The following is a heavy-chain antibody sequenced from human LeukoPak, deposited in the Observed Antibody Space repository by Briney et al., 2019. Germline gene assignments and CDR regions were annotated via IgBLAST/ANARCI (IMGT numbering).Heavy chain of an antibody. CDR3: AKDWDDYGDYLPLDY. Sequence: GGSLRLSCAASGFTFSSYAMSWVRQAPGKGHEWVSAIRGTSGGTYYPDSVKGRFTISRDNSKSTLYLQMDNLRAEDTAIYYCAKDWDDYGDYLPLDYWGQGTLVTVSS. D-gene: IGHD4-17*01. CDR1: GFTFSSYA. J-gene: IGHJ4*02. V-gene: IGHV3-23*01. CDR2: IRGTSGGT.